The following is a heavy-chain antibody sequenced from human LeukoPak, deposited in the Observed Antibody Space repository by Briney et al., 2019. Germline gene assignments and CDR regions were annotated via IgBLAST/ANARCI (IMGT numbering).Heavy chain of an antibody. Sequence: PSETLSLTCTVSGGSISTSSYYWGWVRQPPGKGLEWIGNIFYSGSTYYSPSLKSRVTISLDTSRNQFSLKLNSVTAADTAVYYCAKSNGYSLVDIWGQGTMVTVSS. V-gene: IGHV4-39*07. CDR3: AKSNGYSLVDI. J-gene: IGHJ3*02. CDR2: IFYSGST. D-gene: IGHD5-12*01. CDR1: GGSISTSSYY.